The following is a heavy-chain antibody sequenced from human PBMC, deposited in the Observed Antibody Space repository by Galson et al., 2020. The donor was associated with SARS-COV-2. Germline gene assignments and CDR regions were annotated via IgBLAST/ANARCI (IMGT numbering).Heavy chain of an antibody. CDR2: IYYSGST. Sequence: TLSLTCTVSGGSISSGGYYWSWIRQHPGKGLEWIGYIYYSGSTYYNPSLKSRVTISVDTSKNQFSLKLSSVTAADTAVYYCTRGVTTIFGVVSNFDYWGQGTLVTVSS. CDR1: GGSISSGGYY. J-gene: IGHJ4*02. CDR3: TRGVTTIFGVVSNFDY. V-gene: IGHV4-31*03. D-gene: IGHD3-3*01.